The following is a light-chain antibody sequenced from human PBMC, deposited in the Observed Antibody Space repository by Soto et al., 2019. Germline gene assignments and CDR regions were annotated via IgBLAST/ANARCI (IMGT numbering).Light chain of an antibody. Sequence: DIQMTQSPTSLSASVGDRGNITCRARQGIRNFVAWYQQKPGKAPKLLIYGASTLQSGVPSRFRGSGYEKYFPLTLNTLQSEDVETYSYQKNSFVPAFGPGTKVEIK. V-gene: IGKV1-27*01. CDR3: QKNSFVPA. CDR1: QGIRNF. CDR2: GAS. J-gene: IGKJ3*01.